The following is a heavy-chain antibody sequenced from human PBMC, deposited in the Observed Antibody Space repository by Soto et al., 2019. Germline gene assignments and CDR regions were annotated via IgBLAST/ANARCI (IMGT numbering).Heavy chain of an antibody. CDR3: ARDLGLGHDAFDI. Sequence: QVQLVESGGGVVQPGRSLRLSCAASGFTFSSYGMHWVRQAPGKGLEWVAVIWYDGSNKYYADSVKGRFTISRDNSKNTLYLQMNSLRAEDTAVYYCARDLGLGHDAFDIWGQGTMVTVSS. D-gene: IGHD7-27*01. CDR1: GFTFSSYG. V-gene: IGHV3-33*01. J-gene: IGHJ3*02. CDR2: IWYDGSNK.